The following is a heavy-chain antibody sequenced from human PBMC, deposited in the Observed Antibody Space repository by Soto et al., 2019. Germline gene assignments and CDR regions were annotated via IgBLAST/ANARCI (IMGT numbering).Heavy chain of an antibody. CDR1: GGSFSGYY. CDR2: INHSGST. V-gene: IGHV4-34*01. J-gene: IGHJ5*02. Sequence: SETLSLTCAVYGGSFSGYYWSWIRQPPGKGLEWIGEINHSGSTNYNPSLKSRVTISVDTSKNQFSLKLSSVTAADTAVYYCARGLEDYDFWSGYVNWFDPWGQGTLVTVS. CDR3: ARGLEDYDFWSGYVNWFDP. D-gene: IGHD3-3*01.